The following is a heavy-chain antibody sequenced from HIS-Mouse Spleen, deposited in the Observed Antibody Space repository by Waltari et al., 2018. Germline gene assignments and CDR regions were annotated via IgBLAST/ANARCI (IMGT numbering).Heavy chain of an antibody. J-gene: IGHJ4*02. D-gene: IGHD1-26*01. V-gene: IGHV3-30*18. Sequence: QVQLVESGGGVVQPGRSLRLSCAASGFTFSSYGMHWGRQDPGRGLEWVAVISYDGSNKYYADSVKGRFTISRDNSKNTLYLQMNSLRAEDTAVYYCAKVNSGSYYFDYWGQGTLVTVSS. CDR3: AKVNSGSYYFDY. CDR2: ISYDGSNK. CDR1: GFTFSSYG.